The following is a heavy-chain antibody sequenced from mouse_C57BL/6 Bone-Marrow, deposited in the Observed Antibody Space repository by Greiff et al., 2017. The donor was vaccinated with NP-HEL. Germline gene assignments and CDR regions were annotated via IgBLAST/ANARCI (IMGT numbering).Heavy chain of an antibody. CDR2: IYPGSGST. CDR3: AVPRYYGSKDWYFDV. V-gene: IGHV1-55*01. Sequence: QVQLQQPGAELVKPGASVKMSCKASGYTFTSYWITWVKQRPGQGLEWIGDIYPGSGSTNYNEKFKSKATLTVDTSSSTAYMQLSSLTSEDSAVYYCAVPRYYGSKDWYFDVWGTGTTVTVSS. CDR1: GYTFTSYW. J-gene: IGHJ1*03. D-gene: IGHD1-1*01.